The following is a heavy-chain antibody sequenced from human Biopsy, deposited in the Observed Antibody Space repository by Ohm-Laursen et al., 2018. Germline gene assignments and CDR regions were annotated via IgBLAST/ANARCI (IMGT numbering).Heavy chain of an antibody. D-gene: IGHD5-18*01. J-gene: IGHJ6*02. Sequence: LSCAASGFSFNNYGMKWVRQAPGTGREGVAFIFYDGSNTYYADSVKGRFTISRDNSRDTLYLQMSSLRAEDTAVYYCAKDRYNYTPIGGFSMDVWGQGTTVTVSS. V-gene: IGHV3-30*18. CDR2: IFYDGSNT. CDR1: GFSFNNYG. CDR3: AKDRYNYTPIGGFSMDV.